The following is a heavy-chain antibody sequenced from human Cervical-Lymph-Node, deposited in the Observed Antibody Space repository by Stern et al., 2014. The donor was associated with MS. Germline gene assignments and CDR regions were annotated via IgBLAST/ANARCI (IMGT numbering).Heavy chain of an antibody. CDR1: GGSISSAGFT. Sequence: QLQLQESGPVLVKSSQTLSLTCSVSGGSISSAGFTWNWIRQHPGKGLEWIGNIYYSGSTYYNPSLKGRVTMSLDVSRNQFSLSLTSVTVADTAVYYCAREGSSGSYFLDYWGQGTLVTVSS. CDR2: IYYSGST. V-gene: IGHV4-31*03. J-gene: IGHJ4*02. CDR3: AREGSSGSYFLDY. D-gene: IGHD3-22*01.